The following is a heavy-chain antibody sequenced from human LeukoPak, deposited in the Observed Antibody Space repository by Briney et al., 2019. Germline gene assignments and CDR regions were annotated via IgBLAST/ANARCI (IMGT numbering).Heavy chain of an antibody. J-gene: IGHJ5*02. Sequence: SVKVSCKASGGTFSNYAISWVRQAPGQGLEWMGGIIPIFGTANYTQKCQGRVTITTDESTSTAYMELSSLRSEDTAVYYCARDQIDSSSWNDNYGFDPWGQGTLVTVSS. V-gene: IGHV1-69*05. D-gene: IGHD6-13*01. CDR1: GGTFSNYA. CDR2: IIPIFGTA. CDR3: ARDQIDSSSWNDNYGFDP.